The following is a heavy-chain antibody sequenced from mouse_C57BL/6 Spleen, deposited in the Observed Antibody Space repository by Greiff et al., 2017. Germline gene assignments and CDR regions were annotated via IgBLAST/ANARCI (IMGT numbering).Heavy chain of an antibody. Sequence: DVQLQESGAELVRPGSSVKMSCKTSGYTFTSYGINWVKQRPGQGLEWIGYIYIGNGYTEYNEKFKGKATLTSDTSSSTAYMQLSSLTSEDSAIYFCARWDLTDQATPGDYWGQGTSVTVSS. J-gene: IGHJ4*01. CDR2: IYIGNGYT. CDR3: ARWDLTDQATPGDY. CDR1: GYTFTSYG. V-gene: IGHV1-58*01. D-gene: IGHD3-2*02.